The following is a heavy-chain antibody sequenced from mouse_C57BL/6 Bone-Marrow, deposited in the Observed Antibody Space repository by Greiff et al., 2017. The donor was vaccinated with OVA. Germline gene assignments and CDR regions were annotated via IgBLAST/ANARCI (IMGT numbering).Heavy chain of an antibody. D-gene: IGHD2-3*01. Sequence: EVKLEESGGGLVQPGGSMKLSCVASGFTFSNYWMNWVRQSPEKGLEWVAQIRLKSDNYATHYAESVKGRFTISREDSKSSVYLQMNNLRAEDTGIYYCTNDGYYFDYWGQGTTLTVSS. CDR2: IRLKSDNYAT. CDR3: TNDGYYFDY. J-gene: IGHJ2*01. CDR1: GFTFSNYW. V-gene: IGHV6-3*01.